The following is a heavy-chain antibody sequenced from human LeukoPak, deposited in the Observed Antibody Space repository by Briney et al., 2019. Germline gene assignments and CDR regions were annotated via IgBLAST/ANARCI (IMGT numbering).Heavy chain of an antibody. Sequence: GASVKVSCKASGYTFTSYGISWVRQAPGQGLEWMGGIIPIFGTANCAQKFQGRVTITADKSTSTAYMELSSLRSEDTAVYYCAREMGSSSSGHEFDPWGQGTLVTVSS. J-gene: IGHJ5*02. CDR1: GYTFTSYG. CDR3: AREMGSSSSGHEFDP. D-gene: IGHD6-6*01. V-gene: IGHV1-69*06. CDR2: IIPIFGTA.